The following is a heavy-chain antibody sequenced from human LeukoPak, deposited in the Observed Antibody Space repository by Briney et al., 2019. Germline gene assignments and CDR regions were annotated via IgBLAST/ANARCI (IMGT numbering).Heavy chain of an antibody. V-gene: IGHV3-74*01. D-gene: IGHD3-10*01. CDR1: GFTFSSYW. Sequence: GGSLRLSCAASGFTFSSYWMHWVRQVPGKGLVWVARINPGGSSITYADSVKGRFTISRDNAKNTLYLQMDSLRAEDTGVYYCAKEESGTMVPWGQGTLVTVSS. CDR2: INPGGSSI. CDR3: AKEESGTMVP. J-gene: IGHJ5*02.